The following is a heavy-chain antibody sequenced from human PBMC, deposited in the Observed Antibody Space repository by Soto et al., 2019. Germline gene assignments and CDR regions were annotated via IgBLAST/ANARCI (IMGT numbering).Heavy chain of an antibody. D-gene: IGHD2-15*01. CDR2: ISYDGSNK. CDR1: GFTFSSYG. J-gene: IGHJ4*02. CDR3: AKEGDCSGGSCYSGTQGY. V-gene: IGHV3-30*18. Sequence: QVQLVESGGGVVQPGRSLRLSCAASGFTFSSYGMHWVRQAPGKGLEWVAVISYDGSNKYYADSVKGRFTISRDNSKNTLYLQMNSLRAEDTAVYYCAKEGDCSGGSCYSGTQGYWGQGTLVTVSS.